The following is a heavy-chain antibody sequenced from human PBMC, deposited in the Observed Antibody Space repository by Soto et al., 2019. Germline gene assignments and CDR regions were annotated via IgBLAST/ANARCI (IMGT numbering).Heavy chain of an antibody. V-gene: IGHV1-3*05. CDR2: INAGNGNT. CDR3: PTDSSYYGIDV. J-gene: IGHJ6*02. Sequence: QVQLVQSGAEEKKPGASVKVSCKASGYTFTSYAMHWVRQAPGQRLEWMGWINAGNGNTKYSQKFQGRVTITRDTSASTAYMELSSLRSEATALYYCPTDSSYYGIDVWGQGTTVTVSS. CDR1: GYTFTSYA.